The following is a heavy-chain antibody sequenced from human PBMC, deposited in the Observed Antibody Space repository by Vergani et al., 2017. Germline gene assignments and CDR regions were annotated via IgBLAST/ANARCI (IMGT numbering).Heavy chain of an antibody. CDR1: GFTFDDYA. D-gene: IGHD3-9*01. V-gene: IGHV3-9*01. Sequence: EVQLVESGGGLVQPGRSLRLSCAASGFTFDDYAMHWVRQAPVKGLEWVSGISWNSGSIGYADSVKGRFTISRDNAKNSLYLQMNSLRAEDKAVYYCARDGGDYYDILTGSYYYYGMDVWGQGTTVTVSS. J-gene: IGHJ6*02. CDR2: ISWNSGSI. CDR3: ARDGGDYYDILTGSYYYYGMDV.